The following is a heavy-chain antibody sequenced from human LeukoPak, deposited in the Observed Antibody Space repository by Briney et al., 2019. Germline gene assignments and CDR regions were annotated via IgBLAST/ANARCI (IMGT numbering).Heavy chain of an antibody. V-gene: IGHV3-7*01. CDR2: IKQDGREK. J-gene: IGHJ4*02. Sequence: GGSLRLSCAASGFTFSSYWMSWVRQAPGKGLEWVANIKQDGREKYYVDSVKGRFTISRDNAKNSLYLQMNSLRAEDTAVYYCARDRVGRVYYFDYWGQGTLVTVSS. CDR3: ARDRVGRVYYFDY. D-gene: IGHD1-26*01. CDR1: GFTFSSYW.